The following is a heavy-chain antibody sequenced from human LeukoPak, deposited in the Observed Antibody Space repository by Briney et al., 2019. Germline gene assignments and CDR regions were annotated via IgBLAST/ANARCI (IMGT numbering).Heavy chain of an antibody. J-gene: IGHJ6*02. CDR2: INTNTGNQ. CDR3: ARDGAPNPGLVVPAATMGDYYYYYGMDV. V-gene: IGHV7-4-1*02. Sequence: ASVKVSCKASGYTFTSYAMNWVRQAPGQGLEWMGWINTNTGNQTYAQGFTGRFVFSLDTSVSTAYLQISSLKAEDTAVYYCARDGAPNPGLVVPAATMGDYYYYYGMDVWGQGTTVTVSS. CDR1: GYTFTSYA. D-gene: IGHD2-2*01.